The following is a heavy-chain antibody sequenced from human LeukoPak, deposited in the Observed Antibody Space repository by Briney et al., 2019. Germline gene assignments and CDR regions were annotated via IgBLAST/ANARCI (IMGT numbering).Heavy chain of an antibody. CDR3: ARIGQQLALRYYGMDV. Sequence: SVTVSFTASGGTFSSYAISWVRQAPGQGLEWMGGIIPIFGTANYAQKFQGRVTITADESTSTAYMEPSSLRSEDTAVYYCARIGQQLALRYYGMDVWGQGTTVTVSS. J-gene: IGHJ6*02. D-gene: IGHD6-13*01. V-gene: IGHV1-69*13. CDR2: IIPIFGTA. CDR1: GGTFSSYA.